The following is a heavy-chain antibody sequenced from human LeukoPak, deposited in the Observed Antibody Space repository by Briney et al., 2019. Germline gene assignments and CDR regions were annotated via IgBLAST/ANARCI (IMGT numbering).Heavy chain of an antibody. D-gene: IGHD3-22*01. J-gene: IGHJ1*01. CDR3: PRIYDSSPSG. V-gene: IGHV1-2*02. CDR2: INPNSGGT. CDR1: GYTFTGYY. Sequence: ASVKVSCKASGYTFTGYYMHWVRQAPGQGLEWMGWINPNSGGTNYAQKFQGRVTMTRDTSISTAYMELSRLRSDDTAVYYCPRIYDSSPSGWGQGTLVTVSS.